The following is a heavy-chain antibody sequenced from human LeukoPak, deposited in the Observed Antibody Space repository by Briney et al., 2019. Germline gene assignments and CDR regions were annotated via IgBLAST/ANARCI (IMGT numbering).Heavy chain of an antibody. CDR3: ARANPTTDY. J-gene: IGHJ4*02. CDR2: ISSGSSYI. Sequence: GGSLRLSCAASGFTFNSYSMNWVRQAPGKGLEWVSSISSGSSYIFYADSVKGRFTISRDNAKNSLYLQMNSLRAEDTAVYYCARANPTTDYWGQGTLVTVSS. CDR1: GFTFNSYS. V-gene: IGHV3-21*01. D-gene: IGHD1-1*01.